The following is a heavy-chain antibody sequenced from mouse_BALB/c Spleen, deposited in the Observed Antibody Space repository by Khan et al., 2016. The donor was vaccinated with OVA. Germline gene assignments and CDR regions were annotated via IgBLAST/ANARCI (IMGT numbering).Heavy chain of an antibody. Sequence: QVQLKQSGAELAKPGASVKMSCKASGYTFLTYWMHWVKQRPGQGLEWIGYINPTSGYTDYNEKFKDRAILSADKSSSTAYMQLSSLTSEDSAVYYCTRDKIDYWGQGTTLTVSS. CDR3: TRDKIDY. J-gene: IGHJ2*01. CDR1: GYTFLTYW. CDR2: INPTSGYT. V-gene: IGHV1-7*01.